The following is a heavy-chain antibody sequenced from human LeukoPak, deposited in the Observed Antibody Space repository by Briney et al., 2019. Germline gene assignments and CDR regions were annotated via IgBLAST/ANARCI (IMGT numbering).Heavy chain of an antibody. V-gene: IGHV1-46*01. Sequence: ASVKVSCKASGGTFSSYAISWVRQAPGQGLGWMGIINPSGGSTSYAQKFQGRVTMTRDTSTSTVYMELSSLRSEDTAVYYCARDYGGNFVAFDIWGQGTMVTVSS. CDR3: ARDYGGNFVAFDI. CDR1: GGTFSSYA. D-gene: IGHD4-23*01. CDR2: INPSGGST. J-gene: IGHJ3*02.